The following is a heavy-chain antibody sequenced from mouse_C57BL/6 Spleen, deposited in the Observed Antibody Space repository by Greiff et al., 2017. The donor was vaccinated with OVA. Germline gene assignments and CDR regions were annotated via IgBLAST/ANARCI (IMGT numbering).Heavy chain of an antibody. V-gene: IGHV1-81*01. CDR1: GYTFTSYG. D-gene: IGHD2-3*01. J-gene: IGHJ4*01. CDR2: IYPRSGNT. CDR3: ARGGIYDGYFLYAMDY. Sequence: VQLQQSGAELARPGASVKLSCKASGYTFTSYGISWVKQRPGQGLEWIGEIYPRSGNTYYNEKFKGKATLTADKSSSTAYMELRSLTSEDSAVYFCARGGIYDGYFLYAMDYWGQGTSVTVSS.